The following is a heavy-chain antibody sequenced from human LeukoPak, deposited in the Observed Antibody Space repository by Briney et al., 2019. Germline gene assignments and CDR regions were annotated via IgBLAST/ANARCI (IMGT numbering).Heavy chain of an antibody. J-gene: IGHJ4*02. CDR3: TKYSGSYPYFDY. CDR1: GFTFGDYA. CDR2: IRSKAYGGTT. Sequence: GRSLRLSCTASGFTFGDYAMSRVRQAPGKGLEWVGFIRSKAYGGTTEYAASVKGRFIISRDDSKSIAYLQMNSLKTEDTAVYYCTKYSGSYPYFDYWGQGTLVTVSS. D-gene: IGHD1-26*01. V-gene: IGHV3-49*04.